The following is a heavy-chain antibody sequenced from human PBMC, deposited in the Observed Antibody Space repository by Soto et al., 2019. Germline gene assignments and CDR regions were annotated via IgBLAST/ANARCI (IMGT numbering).Heavy chain of an antibody. CDR1: GGSFSGYY. Sequence: PSYTLSLTCAVYGGSFSGYYWSWIRQPPGKGLEWIGEINHSGSTNYNPSLKSRVTISVDTSKNQFSLKLSSVTAADTAVYYCARGLGYSGYDRGWFDPWVQGTLVTVSS. V-gene: IGHV4-34*01. CDR3: ARGLGYSGYDRGWFDP. D-gene: IGHD5-12*01. J-gene: IGHJ5*02. CDR2: INHSGST.